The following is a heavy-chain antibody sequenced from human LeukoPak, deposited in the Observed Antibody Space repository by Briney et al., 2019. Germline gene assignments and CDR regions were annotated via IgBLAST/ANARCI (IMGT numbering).Heavy chain of an antibody. CDR1: GGTFSSYA. J-gene: IGHJ4*02. Sequence: GASVKVSCKASGGTFSSYAISWVRQAPGQGLEWMGRIIPILGIANYAQKFQGRVTITADESTSTAYMELSSLRSEDTAVYYCARGAGGYFDYWGQGTLVTVSS. CDR3: ARGAGGYFDY. CDR2: IIPILGIA. D-gene: IGHD4-23*01. V-gene: IGHV1-69*04.